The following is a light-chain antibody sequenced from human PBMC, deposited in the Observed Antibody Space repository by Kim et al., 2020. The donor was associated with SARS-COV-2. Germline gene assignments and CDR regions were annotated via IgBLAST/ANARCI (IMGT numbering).Light chain of an antibody. J-gene: IGLJ1*01. Sequence: SYELTQPPSVSVSPGQTASITCSGDKLGDKYACWYQQKPGQSPVLVIYQASKRPSGIPERFSGSNSGNTATLTISGTQAMDEADYYCQAWDSSTGGVFGT. CDR3: QAWDSSTGGV. CDR1: KLGDKY. CDR2: QAS. V-gene: IGLV3-1*01.